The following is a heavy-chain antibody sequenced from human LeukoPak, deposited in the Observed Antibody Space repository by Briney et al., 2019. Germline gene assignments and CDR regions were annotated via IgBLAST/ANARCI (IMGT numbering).Heavy chain of an antibody. CDR1: GFTFSSYR. CDR3: ARDGDSYGLVDY. Sequence: GGSLRLSCAVSGFTFSSYRMSWVRQAPGKGLEWVSSISSSSSYIYYADSVKGRFTISRDNARNSLYLQMNSLRAEDTAVYYCARDGDSYGLVDYWGQGTLVTVSS. J-gene: IGHJ4*02. D-gene: IGHD5-18*01. V-gene: IGHV3-21*01. CDR2: ISSSSSYI.